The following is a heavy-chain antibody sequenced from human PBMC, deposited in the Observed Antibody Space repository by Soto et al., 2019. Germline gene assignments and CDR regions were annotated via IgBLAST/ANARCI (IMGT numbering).Heavy chain of an antibody. CDR3: ARDAGINMPRGVNFAFDI. CDR2: INPKDGTT. CDR1: GDTFTRYY. Sequence: QAQLMQSGAEVKKPGASVKVSCKASGDTFTRYYVHWVRQAPGQGLEWMGIINPKDGTTNYAQKFLGRVTVTRDTSMSTVYMELSSLRSEDRAVYYCARDAGINMPRGVNFAFDIWGQGTMVTVSS. V-gene: IGHV1-46*01. D-gene: IGHD3-10*01. J-gene: IGHJ3*02.